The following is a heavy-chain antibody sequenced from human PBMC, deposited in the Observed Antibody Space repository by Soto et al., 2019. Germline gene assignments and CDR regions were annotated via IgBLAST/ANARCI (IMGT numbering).Heavy chain of an antibody. J-gene: IGHJ4*02. CDR3: ARERDITMVRGVIREGSYFDY. Sequence: QVQLQESGPGLVKPSQTLSLTCTVSGGSISSGGYYWSWIRQHPGKGLEWIGYIYYSGSTYYNPSLKSRVTISVDTSKNQFSLKLSSVTAADTAVYYCARERDITMVRGVIREGSYFDYWGQGTLVTVSS. V-gene: IGHV4-31*03. CDR1: GGSISSGGYY. D-gene: IGHD3-10*01. CDR2: IYYSGST.